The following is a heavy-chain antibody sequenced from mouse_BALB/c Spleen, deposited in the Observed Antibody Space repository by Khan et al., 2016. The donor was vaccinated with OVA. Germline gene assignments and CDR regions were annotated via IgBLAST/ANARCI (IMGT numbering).Heavy chain of an antibody. J-gene: IGHJ3*01. Sequence: EVELVESGGDLVKPGGSLKLSCAASGFTFSSYSMSWVRQIPDKRLEWVATMSSGGDYTYYPDSVKGRFTISRDNAKNTLYLQSSRLKSEDTAIYYCASYLTGSFAYWGQGTLVTVAA. V-gene: IGHV5-6*01. D-gene: IGHD4-1*01. CDR1: GFTFSSYS. CDR2: MSSGGDYT. CDR3: ASYLTGSFAY.